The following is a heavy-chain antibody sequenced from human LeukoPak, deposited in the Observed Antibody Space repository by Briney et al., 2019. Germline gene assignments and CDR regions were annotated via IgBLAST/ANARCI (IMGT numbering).Heavy chain of an antibody. V-gene: IGHV4-59*01. Sequence: SETLSLTCSVSGASISSYYWNWIRQPPGKGLEWIGNIYIRGSTNYNPSLKSRVTISLDTSKDQFSLKLTSVTAADTAFYYCAKDWELGSWGQGTLVTISS. J-gene: IGHJ5*02. CDR3: AKDWELGS. CDR1: GASISSYY. D-gene: IGHD1-26*01. CDR2: IYIRGST.